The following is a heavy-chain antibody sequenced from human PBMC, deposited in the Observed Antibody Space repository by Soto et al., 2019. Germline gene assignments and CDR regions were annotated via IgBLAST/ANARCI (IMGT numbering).Heavy chain of an antibody. D-gene: IGHD1-1*01. V-gene: IGHV1-18*01. CDR1: CYTFTSYG. Sequence: QVHLVQAWAEGKKPGASVKVSFKGSCYTFTSYGITWVRQAPGQGLEWMGWISAHNGNTDYAQKLQGRVTVTRDTSTSTAYMELRSLRSDDTAVYYCARGRYGDYWGQGALVTVSS. CDR2: ISAHNGNT. CDR3: ARGRYGDY. J-gene: IGHJ4*02.